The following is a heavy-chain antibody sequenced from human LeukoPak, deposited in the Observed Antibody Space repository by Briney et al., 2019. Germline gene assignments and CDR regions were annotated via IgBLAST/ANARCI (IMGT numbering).Heavy chain of an antibody. D-gene: IGHD6-13*01. Sequence: SGGSLRLSCAASGFTFSSYAMSWVRQAPGKGLEWVSAISGSGGSTYYADSVKGRFTISRDNSKNTLYLQMNSLRAEDTAVYYCAKGLKAAAFHYYYYYGMDVWGQGTTVTVSS. CDR3: AKGLKAAAFHYYYYYGMDV. V-gene: IGHV3-23*01. CDR2: ISGSGGST. J-gene: IGHJ6*02. CDR1: GFTFSSYA.